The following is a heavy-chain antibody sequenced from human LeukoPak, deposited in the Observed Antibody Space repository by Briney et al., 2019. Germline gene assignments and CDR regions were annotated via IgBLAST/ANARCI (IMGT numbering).Heavy chain of an antibody. CDR3: ASPHLEYDFWSGYYERFLGGYMDV. V-gene: IGHV4-30-2*01. Sequence: PSETLSLTCAVSGGSISSGGYSWSWIRQPPGKGLEWIGYIYHSGSTYYNPSLKSRVTISVDRSKNQFSLKLSSVTAADTAVYYCASPHLEYDFWSGYYERFLGGYMDVWGKGTTVTVSS. CDR1: GGSISSGGYS. J-gene: IGHJ6*03. D-gene: IGHD3-3*01. CDR2: IYHSGST.